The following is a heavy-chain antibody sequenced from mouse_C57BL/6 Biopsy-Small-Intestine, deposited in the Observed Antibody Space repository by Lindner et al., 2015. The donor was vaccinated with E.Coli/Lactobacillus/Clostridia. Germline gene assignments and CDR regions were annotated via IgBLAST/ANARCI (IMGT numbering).Heavy chain of an antibody. V-gene: IGHV1-63*01. CDR3: ARENYGTNYFDS. CDR1: GYTFTHYW. CDR2: IYPGGGYT. J-gene: IGHJ2*01. D-gene: IGHD1-1*01. Sequence: VQLQESGPELVKPGASVKMSCKASGYTFTHYWIGWAKQRPGHGLEWIGHIYPGGGYTNYNEKFKGKATLTADKSSSTAYMQFSSLTSEDSAIYYCARENYGTNYFDSWGQGTTLTVSS.